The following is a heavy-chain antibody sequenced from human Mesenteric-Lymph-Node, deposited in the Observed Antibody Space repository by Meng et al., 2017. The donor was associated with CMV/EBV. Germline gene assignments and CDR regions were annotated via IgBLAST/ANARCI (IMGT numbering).Heavy chain of an antibody. CDR3: AGGIAAAGSRWFDP. CDR1: GGTFSSYT. J-gene: IGHJ5*02. V-gene: IGHV1-69*02. Sequence: QVHLVQSGAEVKKPGSSVRVSCRAYGGTFSSYTISWVRQAPGQGLEWMGRIIPILGIANYAQKFQGRVTITADKSTSTAYMELSSLRSEDTAVYYCAGGIAAAGSRWFDPWGQGTLVTVSS. CDR2: IIPILGIA. D-gene: IGHD6-13*01.